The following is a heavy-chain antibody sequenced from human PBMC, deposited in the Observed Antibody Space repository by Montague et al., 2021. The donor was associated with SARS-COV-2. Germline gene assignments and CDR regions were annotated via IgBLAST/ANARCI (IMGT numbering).Heavy chain of an antibody. Sequence: SETLSLTCTVSGASISSGSYYWGWIRQPPGKGLEWIGFKYYSGSTYYNPTLKSRVTISVDTSKNQFSLKLSSVTAADTAVYYCATLPPSITIFGVVQGYYFDDWGQGALVTVSS. CDR3: ATLPPSITIFGVVQGYYFDD. CDR2: KYYSGST. V-gene: IGHV4-39*01. D-gene: IGHD3-3*01. CDR1: GASISSGSYY. J-gene: IGHJ4*02.